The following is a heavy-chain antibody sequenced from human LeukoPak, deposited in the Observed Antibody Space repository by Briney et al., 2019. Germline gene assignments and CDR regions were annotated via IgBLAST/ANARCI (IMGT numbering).Heavy chain of an antibody. J-gene: IGHJ4*02. CDR1: GFTFSGYA. D-gene: IGHD5-18*01. Sequence: GGSLRLSCAASGFTFSGYAIHWVRQAPGKGLEWAAVISYDGSNKFYADSVKGRFTISRDNSNNTLYLQMNSLRAEDTAIYYCARAGRGYSFKVYHFDYWGQGTLVTVSS. CDR3: ARAGRGYSFKVYHFDY. CDR2: ISYDGSNK. V-gene: IGHV3-30*04.